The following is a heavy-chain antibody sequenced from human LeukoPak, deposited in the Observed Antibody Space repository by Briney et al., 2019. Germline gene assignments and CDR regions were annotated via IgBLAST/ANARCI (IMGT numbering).Heavy chain of an antibody. CDR2: INPYNGDT. Sequence: ASVKVSCKASGDNFSSDGISCVRQALGQGLECIAWINPYNGDTNYVQTLQGRLTITRDTSTSTAYMDLRSLRSDDTAVYYCAKHFTGYPSDAFDIWGQGTMVTVSS. V-gene: IGHV1-18*01. D-gene: IGHD3-9*01. CDR3: AKHFTGYPSDAFDI. J-gene: IGHJ3*02. CDR1: GDNFSSDG.